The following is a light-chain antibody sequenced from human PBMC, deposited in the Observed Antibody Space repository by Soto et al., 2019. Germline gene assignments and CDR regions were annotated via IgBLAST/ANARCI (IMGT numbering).Light chain of an antibody. CDR2: GAS. CDR3: QQYTYWPRT. V-gene: IGKV3-15*01. CDR1: QSVGAN. Sequence: EIVMTQSPATLSVSPGESATLSCRASQSVGANLAWYQQKPGQAPRLLIYGASTRAAGISPRFSGGGSGTEFTLTISSLQSEDFGVYYCQQYTYWPRTFGQGTKVGIK. J-gene: IGKJ1*01.